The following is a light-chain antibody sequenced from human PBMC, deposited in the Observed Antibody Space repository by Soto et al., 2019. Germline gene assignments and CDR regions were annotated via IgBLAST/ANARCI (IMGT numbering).Light chain of an antibody. CDR3: QVWDSGRDHVV. J-gene: IGLJ2*01. Sequence: SYELTQPPSVSVAPGQTARITCGGNNIATKSVHWYQQRPGQAPVLVVYDDSDRPSGIPERFSGSNSGSTATLTISRVAAGDEADYYCQVWDSGRDHVVFGGGIKLTVL. CDR1: NIATKS. CDR2: DDS. V-gene: IGLV3-21*02.